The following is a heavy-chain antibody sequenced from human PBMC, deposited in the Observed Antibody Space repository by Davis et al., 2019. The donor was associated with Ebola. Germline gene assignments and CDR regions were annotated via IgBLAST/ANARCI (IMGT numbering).Heavy chain of an antibody. J-gene: IGHJ4*02. D-gene: IGHD6-13*01. CDR3: AMLGIAAAGVFDY. CDR2: ISPDGSDK. CDR1: GISFSNYG. V-gene: IGHV3-30*03. Sequence: GESLKISCAASGISFSNYGMFWVRQAPGKVMEWVAVISPDGSDKNYADSGKGRFTISRDNSKNTLDLQMNSLRAEDTAVYYCAMLGIAAAGVFDYWGQGTLVTVSS.